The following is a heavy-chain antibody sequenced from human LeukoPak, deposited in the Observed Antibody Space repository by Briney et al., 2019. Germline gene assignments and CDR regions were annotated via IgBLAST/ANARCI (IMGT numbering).Heavy chain of an antibody. D-gene: IGHD1-14*01. J-gene: IGHJ4*02. CDR1: GFTFSSYW. V-gene: IGHV3-74*01. Sequence: GGSLRLSCAASGFTFSSYWMHWVRQAPGKGLVWVSRINTDGSTINYADSVKDRFTISRDNAKNTLYLQMNSLRVEDTAVYYCARDLNWNQADYWGQGTLVTVSS. CDR3: ARDLNWNQADY. CDR2: INTDGSTI.